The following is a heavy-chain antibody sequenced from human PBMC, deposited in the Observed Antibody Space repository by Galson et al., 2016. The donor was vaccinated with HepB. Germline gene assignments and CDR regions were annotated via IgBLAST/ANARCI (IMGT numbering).Heavy chain of an antibody. CDR3: AKDSGDIVATIGDY. V-gene: IGHV3-30*18. Sequence: VRQGPGKGLEWVAVMSFDGTYEYYSDSVKGRFTISRDNPKNTLYLQMNSLRAEDTAVYYCAKDSGDIVATIGDYWGQGILVTVSS. D-gene: IGHD5-12*01. CDR2: MSFDGTYE. J-gene: IGHJ4*02.